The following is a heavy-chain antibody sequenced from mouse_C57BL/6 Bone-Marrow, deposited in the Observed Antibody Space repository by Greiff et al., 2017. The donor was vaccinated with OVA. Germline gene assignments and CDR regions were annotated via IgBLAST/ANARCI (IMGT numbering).Heavy chain of an antibody. CDR3: ARRGITTVVAEVYYFDY. Sequence: QVQLQQPGAELVKPGASVKLSCKASGYTFTSYWMHWVKQRPGQGLEWIGMIHPNSGSTNYNEKFKSKATLTVDKSSSTAYMQLSSLTSEDSAVYYGARRGITTVVAEVYYFDYWGQGTTLTVSS. J-gene: IGHJ2*01. CDR2: IHPNSGST. V-gene: IGHV1-64*01. CDR1: GYTFTSYW. D-gene: IGHD1-1*01.